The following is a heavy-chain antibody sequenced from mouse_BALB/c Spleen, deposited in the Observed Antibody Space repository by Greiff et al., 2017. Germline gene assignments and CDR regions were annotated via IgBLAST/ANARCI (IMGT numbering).Heavy chain of an antibody. CDR3: SRDENYGRYFDV. CDR1: GFTFTDYY. J-gene: IGHJ1*01. D-gene: IGHD1-2*01. V-gene: IGHV7-3*02. CDR2: IRNKANGYTT. Sequence: EVMLVESGGGLVQPGGSLRLSCATSGFTFTDYYMSWVSQPPGKALEWLGFIRNKANGYTTEYSASVKGRFTISRDNSQSILYLQMNTLRAEDSATYYCSRDENYGRYFDVWGAGTTVTVSS.